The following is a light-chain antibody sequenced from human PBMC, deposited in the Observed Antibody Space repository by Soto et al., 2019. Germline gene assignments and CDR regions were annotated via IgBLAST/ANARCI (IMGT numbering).Light chain of an antibody. J-gene: IGKJ5*01. V-gene: IGKV2-28*01. CDR2: LGS. Sequence: DIVMTQSPLSLPVTPGEPASISCRSSQSLLHSNGYTYLDWYLQKPGQSPQLLIYLGSNRASGVPARVSGSGSGTDFTLKISRVEAEDVGVYCCMQALQTPPITFGQGTRLEIK. CDR1: QSLLHSNGYTY. CDR3: MQALQTPPIT.